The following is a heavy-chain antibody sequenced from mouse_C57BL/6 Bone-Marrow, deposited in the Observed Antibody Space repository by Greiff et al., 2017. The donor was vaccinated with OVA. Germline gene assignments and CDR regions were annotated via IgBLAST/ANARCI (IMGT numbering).Heavy chain of an antibody. D-gene: IGHD1-1*01. CDR1: GFTFSSYA. J-gene: IGHJ3*01. CDR2: ISDGGSYT. V-gene: IGHV5-4*01. CDR3: ARTDYGSTPWFAY. Sequence: DVQLVESGGGLVKPGGSLKLSCAASGFTFSSYAMSWVRQTPEKRLEWVATISDGGSYTYYPDNVKGRFTISRDNAKNNLYLQMSHLKSEDTAMYYCARTDYGSTPWFAYWGQGTLVTVSA.